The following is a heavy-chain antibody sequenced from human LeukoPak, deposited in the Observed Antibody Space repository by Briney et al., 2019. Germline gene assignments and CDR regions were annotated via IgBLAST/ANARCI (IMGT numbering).Heavy chain of an antibody. D-gene: IGHD1-26*01. J-gene: IGHJ5*02. V-gene: IGHV3-73*01. CDR3: TRDRGTYNWLDP. CDR1: GFTLSIYG. CDR2: IDRPAKSYAT. Sequence: PGGSLRLSCAASGFTLSIYGMHWVRQASGKGLEWVGLIDRPAKSYATAYGASVGGRFTISRDDSKNTAYLQMDSLKTEDTALYYCTRDRGTYNWLDPWGQGTLVTVSS.